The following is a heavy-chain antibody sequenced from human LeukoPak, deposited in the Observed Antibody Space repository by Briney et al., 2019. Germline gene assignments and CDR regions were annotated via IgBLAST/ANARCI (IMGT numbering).Heavy chain of an antibody. CDR3: AKDIMRALRSDGAFDI. Sequence: GGSLRLSCAASGFTFDDYAMHWVRQAPGKGLEWVSGISWNSGSIGYADSVKGRFTISRDNAKNSLYLQMNSLRAEDTALYYCAKDIMRALRSDGAFDIWGQGTMVTVSS. CDR2: ISWNSGSI. D-gene: IGHD1-26*01. CDR1: GFTFDDYA. J-gene: IGHJ3*02. V-gene: IGHV3-9*01.